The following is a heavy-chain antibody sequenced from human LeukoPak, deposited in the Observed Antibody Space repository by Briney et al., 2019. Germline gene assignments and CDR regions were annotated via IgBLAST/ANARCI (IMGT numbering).Heavy chain of an antibody. V-gene: IGHV1-18*01. CDR3: VRDLLHCTGGVCSPHWYFDL. CDR2: ISAYNGNT. Sequence: GASVKVSCKASGYTFSSYDISWVRQAPGQGLEWMGWISAYNGNTNYARNLQGRVTMSTDISTSTAYMELRSLTPDDTAVYYCVRDLLHCTGGVCSPHWYFDLWGRGTLVTVPS. CDR1: GYTFSSYD. D-gene: IGHD2-8*02. J-gene: IGHJ2*01.